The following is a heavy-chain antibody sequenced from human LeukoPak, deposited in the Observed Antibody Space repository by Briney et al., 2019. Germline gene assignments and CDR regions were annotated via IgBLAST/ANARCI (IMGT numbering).Heavy chain of an antibody. CDR2: ISYDRSNR. CDR1: GFTFSSYA. Sequence: PGGSLRLSCAASGFTFSSYAMHWVRQAPGKGLEWVAVISYDRSNRYYADSVKGRFTISRDNSKNTLYLQMNNLRAEDTAVYYCAKDQGISTTAGFDYWGQGTLVTVSS. V-gene: IGHV3-30*18. D-gene: IGHD6-13*01. J-gene: IGHJ4*02. CDR3: AKDQGISTTAGFDY.